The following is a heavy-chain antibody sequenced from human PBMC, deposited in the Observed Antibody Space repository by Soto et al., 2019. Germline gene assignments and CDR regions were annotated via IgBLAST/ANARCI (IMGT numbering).Heavy chain of an antibody. Sequence: PGGSLRLSCAASGFTFSSYSMNGVRQAPGKGLEWVSSISSSSSYIYYADSVKGRFTISRDNAKNSLYLQMNSLRAEDTAVYYCARDWFGDYVLDYWGQGTLVTVSS. V-gene: IGHV3-21*01. D-gene: IGHD4-17*01. CDR2: ISSSSSYI. CDR1: GFTFSSYS. CDR3: ARDWFGDYVLDY. J-gene: IGHJ4*02.